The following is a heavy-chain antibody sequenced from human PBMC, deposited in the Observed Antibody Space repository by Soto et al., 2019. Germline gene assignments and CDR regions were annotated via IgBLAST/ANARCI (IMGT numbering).Heavy chain of an antibody. CDR3: ALADRYCSSTSCSYYFDY. CDR1: GFSLSTSGVG. J-gene: IGHJ4*02. CDR2: IYWDDDK. V-gene: IGHV2-5*02. Sequence: GSGPTLVNPTQTLTLTCTFSGFSLSTSGVGVGWIRQPPGKALEWLALIYWDDDKRYSPSLKSRLTITKDTSKNQVVLTMTNMDPVDTATYYCALADRYCSSTSCSYYFDYWGQGTLVTVSS. D-gene: IGHD2-2*01.